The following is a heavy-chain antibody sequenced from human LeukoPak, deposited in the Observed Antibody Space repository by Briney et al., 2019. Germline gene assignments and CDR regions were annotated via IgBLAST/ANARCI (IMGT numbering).Heavy chain of an antibody. CDR2: IYYSGGT. J-gene: IGHJ4*02. CDR3: TGALGGYSAPYFDY. V-gene: IGHV4-59*01. CDR1: GDSISRYY. D-gene: IGHD3-22*01. Sequence: PETLSLTCTDSGDSISRYYWCWIRQPPGKGLEWIGHIYYSGGTKYNPSLKRRVAIPLDTTKNRFSRMRSSATSADTARYYCTGALGGYSAPYFDYWGQGTLVTVSS.